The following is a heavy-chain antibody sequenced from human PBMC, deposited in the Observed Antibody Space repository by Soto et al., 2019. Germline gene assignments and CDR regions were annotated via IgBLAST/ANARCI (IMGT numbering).Heavy chain of an antibody. Sequence: GGSLRLSCAASGFTFSSYSMNWVRQAPGKGLEWVSSISSSSSYIYYADSVKGRFTISRDNAKNSLYLQMNSLRAEDTAVYYCARDERYSSWSFDYWGQGTLVTVSS. J-gene: IGHJ4*02. V-gene: IGHV3-21*01. CDR2: ISSSSSYI. D-gene: IGHD6-13*01. CDR1: GFTFSSYS. CDR3: ARDERYSSWSFDY.